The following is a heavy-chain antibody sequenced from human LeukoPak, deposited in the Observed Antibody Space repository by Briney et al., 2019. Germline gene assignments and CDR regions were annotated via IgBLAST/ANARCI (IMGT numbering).Heavy chain of an antibody. CDR2: MSSSGIS. CDR3: AGCITEGWFDP. D-gene: IGHD3-10*01. Sequence: TLSLTCTVSNGSISSDTYFWSWIRQPAGKGLEWIGRMSSSGISTYSPSLKSRVTISIDTSRNQFSMNLSSVTAADTAVYYCAGCITEGWFDPWGQGTLVTVSS. CDR1: NGSISSDTYF. V-gene: IGHV4-61*02. J-gene: IGHJ5*02.